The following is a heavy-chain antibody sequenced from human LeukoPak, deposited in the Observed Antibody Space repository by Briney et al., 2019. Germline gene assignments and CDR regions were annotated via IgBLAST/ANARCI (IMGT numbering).Heavy chain of an antibody. J-gene: IGHJ4*02. D-gene: IGHD2-21*02. V-gene: IGHV4-34*01. CDR2: INHGAST. CDR1: GGSFSGYY. Sequence: SETLSLTCAVYGGSFSGYYWSWIRQPPGKGLEWIGEINHGASTNYNPSLKSRVTISVDTSKNQFSLKLSSVTAADPAVYYCARGHSSVVTAIPYYFDYWGQGTLVTVSS. CDR3: ARGHSSVVTAIPYYFDY.